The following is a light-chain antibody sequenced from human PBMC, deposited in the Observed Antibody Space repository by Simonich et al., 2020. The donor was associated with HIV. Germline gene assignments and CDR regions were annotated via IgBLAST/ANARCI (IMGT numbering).Light chain of an antibody. CDR1: QSVSSN. CDR2: GAS. Sequence: EIVMTKSPATLSVSPGERATLSCRASQSVSSNLAWYQQKPGQAPRLLIYGASTRATGIPARFGGSGSGTEFTLTISSLQSEDFAVYHCQQYTNWPLTFGGGTKVEIK. V-gene: IGKV3-15*01. J-gene: IGKJ4*01. CDR3: QQYTNWPLT.